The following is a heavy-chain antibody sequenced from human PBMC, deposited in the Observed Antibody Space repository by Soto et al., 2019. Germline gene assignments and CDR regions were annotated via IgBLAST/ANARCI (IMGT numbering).Heavy chain of an antibody. CDR2: IYWDDDK. Sequence: LTCTFSGFSLSTSGVGVGWIRQPPGKALEWLALIYWDDDKRYSPSLKSRLTITKDTSKNQVVLTMTNMDPVDTATYYCAHRPKWLTKGVCYFDYWGQGTLVTVSS. D-gene: IGHD6-19*01. V-gene: IGHV2-5*02. CDR3: AHRPKWLTKGVCYFDY. CDR1: GFSLSTSGVG. J-gene: IGHJ4*02.